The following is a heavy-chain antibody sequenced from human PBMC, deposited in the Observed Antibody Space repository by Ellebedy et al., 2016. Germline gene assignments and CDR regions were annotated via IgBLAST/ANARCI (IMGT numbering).Heavy chain of an antibody. Sequence: SVKVSXKASGGTFSTYGINWVRQAPGQGLEWMGGIIPVFRTPNYAQKFQGKVTITADESTSTVYLELISLRPEDTAVYYCARDRLAVGLNPGSSDHHHYCMDVWGKGTTVTVSS. V-gene: IGHV1-69*13. CDR1: GGTFSTYG. CDR2: IIPVFRTP. J-gene: IGHJ6*03. CDR3: ARDRLAVGLNPGSSDHHHYCMDV. D-gene: IGHD6-6*01.